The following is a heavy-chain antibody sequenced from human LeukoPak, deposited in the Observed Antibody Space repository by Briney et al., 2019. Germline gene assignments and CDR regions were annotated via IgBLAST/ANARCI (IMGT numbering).Heavy chain of an antibody. CDR3: AREGGGAVPFDY. Sequence: PGGSLRLSCAASGFTFGDYYMSWIRQAPGKGLEWVSVIYSGGSTYYADSVKGRFTISRDNSKNTLYLQMNSLRAEDTAVYYCAREGGGAVPFDYWGQGTLVTVSS. J-gene: IGHJ4*02. CDR1: GFTFGDYY. V-gene: IGHV3-53*01. CDR2: IYSGGST. D-gene: IGHD3-16*01.